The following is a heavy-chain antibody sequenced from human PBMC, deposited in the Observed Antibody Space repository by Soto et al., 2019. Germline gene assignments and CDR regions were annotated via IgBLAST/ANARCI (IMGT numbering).Heavy chain of an antibody. J-gene: IGHJ3*01. CDR1: GFTFSGDA. CDR3: ATWHEREHAYDV. Sequence: EVQLVESGGGLVKPGGSLRLSCAASGFTFSGDAMNWVRQAPGKGLEWVSSISTTSTYIYYADSVKGRFTISRDNAKNSLHLQMNSLRPDDTAVYYCATWHEREHAYDVWGQGTTVTVSS. D-gene: IGHD1-1*01. CDR2: ISTTSTYI. V-gene: IGHV3-21*04.